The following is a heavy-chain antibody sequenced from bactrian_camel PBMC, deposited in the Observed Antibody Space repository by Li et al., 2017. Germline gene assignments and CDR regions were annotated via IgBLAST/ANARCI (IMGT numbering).Heavy chain of an antibody. D-gene: IGHD3*01. J-gene: IGHJ4*01. CDR1: TYDCCC. CDR2: ICNGGVST. Sequence: HVQLVESGGGSVQAGGSLKLSCVITYDCCCVGWLRQYPGKDREGVAFICNGGVSTYYDDSVRGRFTVSQDNAKTTLYLQMSSLKPEDTAMYYCAAEEMAIGGPPCSLRHPYDYWGQGTQVTVS. CDR3: AAEEMAIGGPPCSLRHPYDY. V-gene: IGHV3S1*01.